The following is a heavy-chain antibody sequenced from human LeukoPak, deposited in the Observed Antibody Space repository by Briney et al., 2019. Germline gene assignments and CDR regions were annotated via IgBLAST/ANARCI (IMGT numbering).Heavy chain of an antibody. V-gene: IGHV4-38-2*01. CDR3: ARVGAVPGIDP. CDR1: GFPISSGFS. J-gene: IGHJ5*02. D-gene: IGHD3-16*01. CDR2: ISYGANT. Sequence: SETLSLTCAVFGFPISSGFSWAWIRQSPGKGLEWIASISYGANTYYKPSLESRLFISADTSKNQFSVRLTSVTAADTAVYYCARVGAVPGIDPWGQGILVTVSS.